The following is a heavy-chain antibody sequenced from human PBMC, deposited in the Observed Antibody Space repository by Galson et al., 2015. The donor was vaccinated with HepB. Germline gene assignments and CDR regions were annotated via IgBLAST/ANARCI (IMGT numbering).Heavy chain of an antibody. J-gene: IGHJ3*02. V-gene: IGHV3-73*01. D-gene: IGHD3-10*01. CDR3: ARPDRVYYGSGSSQLRQIRYGDAFDI. CDR1: GFTFSGSA. CDR2: IRSKANSYAT. Sequence: SLRLSCAASGFTFSGSAMHWVRQASGKGLEWVGRIRSKANSYATAYAASVKGRFTISRDNAKNSLYLQMNSLKASDTAMYYCARPDRVYYGSGSSQLRQIRYGDAFDIWGQGTMVTVSS.